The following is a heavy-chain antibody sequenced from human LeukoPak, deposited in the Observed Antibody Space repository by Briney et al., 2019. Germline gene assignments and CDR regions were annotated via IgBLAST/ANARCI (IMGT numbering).Heavy chain of an antibody. CDR2: IYPGDSDT. J-gene: IGHJ4*02. V-gene: IGHV5-51*01. CDR3: ARQTAMAGTTDY. CDR1: GYSFTSYR. D-gene: IGHD6-19*01. Sequence: GESLKISCKGSGYSFTSYRIAWVRQMPGKGLEWMGIIYPGDSDTRYSPTFHGQVTISADKSISTAYLQWSSLKASDTAMYYCARQTAMAGTTDYWGRGTLVTASS.